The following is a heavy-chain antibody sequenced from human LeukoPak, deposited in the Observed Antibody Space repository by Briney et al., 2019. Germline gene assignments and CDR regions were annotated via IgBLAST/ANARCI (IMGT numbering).Heavy chain of an antibody. CDR2: ISYDGSNK. CDR1: GFTVSSNY. V-gene: IGHV3-30*18. CDR3: AKSEGCSGGSCYTDY. J-gene: IGHJ4*02. Sequence: GGSLRLSCAASGFTVSSNYMTWVRQAPGKGLEWVAVISYDGSNKYYADSVKGRFTISRDNSKNTLYLQMNSLRAEDTAVYYCAKSEGCSGGSCYTDYWGQGTLVTVSS. D-gene: IGHD2-15*01.